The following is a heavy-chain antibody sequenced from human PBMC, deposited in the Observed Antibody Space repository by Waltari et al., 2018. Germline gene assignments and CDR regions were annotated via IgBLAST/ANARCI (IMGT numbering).Heavy chain of an antibody. CDR2: ISWNGGSI. CDR3: AKDKGYGSGSYSLDY. D-gene: IGHD3-10*01. J-gene: IGHJ4*02. CDR1: GFTFDDYA. Sequence: EVQLVESGGGLVQPGRSLRLSCAASGFTFDDYAMHWVRQAPGKGLEWVSGISWNGGSIGYADSVKGRFTISRDNAKNSLYLQMNSLRAEDTALYYCAKDKGYGSGSYSLDYWGQGTLVTVSS. V-gene: IGHV3-9*01.